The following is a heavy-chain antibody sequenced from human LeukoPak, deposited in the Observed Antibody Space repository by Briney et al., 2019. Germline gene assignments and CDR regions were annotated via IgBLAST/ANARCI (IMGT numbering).Heavy chain of an antibody. CDR3: TKDSRYYDGSAYYYPGWFDP. CDR2: ISGNNDNR. J-gene: IGHJ5*02. Sequence: GGSLRLSCTASGFTFKTYAMNWVRQPPGKGLEWVSTISGNNDNRHYADSVRGRFTISRDNSKNTVFLQMNSLRAEDTAVYYCTKDSRYYDGSAYYYPGWFDPWGQGTLVTVSS. D-gene: IGHD3-22*01. V-gene: IGHV3-23*01. CDR1: GFTFKTYA.